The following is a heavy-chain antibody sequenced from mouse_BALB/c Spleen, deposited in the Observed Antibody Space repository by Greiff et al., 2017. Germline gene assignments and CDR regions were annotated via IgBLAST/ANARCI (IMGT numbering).Heavy chain of an antibody. D-gene: IGHD1-1*01. Sequence: VQGVESGPGLVQPSQSLSITCTVSGFSLTSYGVHWVRQSPGKGLEWLGVIWSGGSTDYNAAFISRLSISKDNSKSQVFFKMNSLQADDTAIYYCARNSDYYGSSYGFAYWGQGTLVTVSA. CDR1: GFSLTSYG. CDR2: IWSGGST. J-gene: IGHJ3*01. CDR3: ARNSDYYGSSYGFAY. V-gene: IGHV2-4-1*01.